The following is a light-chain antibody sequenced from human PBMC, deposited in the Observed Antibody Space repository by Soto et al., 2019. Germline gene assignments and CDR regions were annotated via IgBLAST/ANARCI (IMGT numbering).Light chain of an antibody. CDR1: QSISSY. CDR2: AAS. CDR3: QQYYNLPIT. V-gene: IGKV1-39*01. Sequence: DIQMTQSPSSLSASVGDRVTITCRASQSISSYLNWYQQKPGKAPKLLIYAASSLQSGVPSRFSGSGSGTDFTVTISSLQPEDFATYSCQQYYNLPITFGQGTRLEI. J-gene: IGKJ5*01.